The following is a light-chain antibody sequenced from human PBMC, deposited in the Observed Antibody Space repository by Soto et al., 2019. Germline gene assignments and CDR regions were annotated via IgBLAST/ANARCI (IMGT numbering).Light chain of an antibody. CDR1: NSDIGAYNY. J-gene: IGLJ1*01. V-gene: IGLV2-14*03. Sequence: QAVLTQPASVTGSPAQVIAISCHRTNSDIGAYNYVSWYQQHPGKAPKVVISDVSKRPSGISDRFSGSKSGNTASLTISGLQAEDEADYYCSSYRTSATPSYVFGTGTKVTVL. CDR3: SSYRTSATPSYV. CDR2: DVS.